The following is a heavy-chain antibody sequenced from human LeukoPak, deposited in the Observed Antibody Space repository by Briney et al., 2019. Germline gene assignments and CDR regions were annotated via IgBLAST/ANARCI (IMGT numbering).Heavy chain of an antibody. CDR3: ARVAIAAAGTMDV. V-gene: IGHV1-69*05. J-gene: IGHJ6*03. CDR1: GGTFSSYA. D-gene: IGHD6-13*01. Sequence: ASVKVSCKASGGTFSSYAISWVRQAPGLGLEWMGGIIPIFGTANYAQKFQGRVTITTDESTSTAYMELSSLRSEDTAVYYCARVAIAAAGTMDVWGKGTTVTVSS. CDR2: IIPIFGTA.